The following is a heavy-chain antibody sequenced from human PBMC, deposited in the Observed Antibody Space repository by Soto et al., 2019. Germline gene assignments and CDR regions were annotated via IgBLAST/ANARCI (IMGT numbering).Heavy chain of an antibody. D-gene: IGHD6-13*01. J-gene: IGHJ4*02. Sequence: GGSLRLSCAASGFTFSSYEMNWVRQVPGKGLEWISYISSSGSSIYYADSVQGRFTISRDNARNSLYLQMNSLRAEDTAVYYCARDEAKIPAAGPDYFDYWGQGTLVTVSS. V-gene: IGHV3-48*03. CDR1: GFTFSSYE. CDR3: ARDEAKIPAAGPDYFDY. CDR2: ISSSGSSI.